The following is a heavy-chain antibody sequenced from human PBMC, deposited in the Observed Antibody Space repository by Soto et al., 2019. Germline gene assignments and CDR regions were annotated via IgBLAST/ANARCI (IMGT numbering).Heavy chain of an antibody. Sequence: QVQLQESGPGLVKPSETLSLTCTVSGSSVSGGIYYWTWIRQPPGKRLEWIGYIYHSETTNYNASLRSRVTISVDTSKNQFSLRLTSVTAADTAVYYCARYRDYGDYGYFDSWGQGTLVTVSS. CDR2: IYHSETT. CDR1: GSSVSGGIYY. J-gene: IGHJ4*02. D-gene: IGHD4-17*01. V-gene: IGHV4-61*01. CDR3: ARYRDYGDYGYFDS.